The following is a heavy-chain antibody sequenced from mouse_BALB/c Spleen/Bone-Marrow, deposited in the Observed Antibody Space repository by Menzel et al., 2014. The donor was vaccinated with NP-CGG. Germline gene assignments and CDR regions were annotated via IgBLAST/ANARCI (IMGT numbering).Heavy chain of an antibody. J-gene: IGHJ3*01. CDR3: ARLSYYGRFAY. CDR2: INPDSSTI. Sequence: EVKLMESGGGLVQPGGSLKLSCAASGFDFSRYWMSWVRQAPGKGLEWIGEINPDSSTINYTPSRKDKFIISRDNAKNMLYLQMSKVRSEDTALYYCARLSYYGRFAYWGQGTLVTVSA. D-gene: IGHD1-1*01. V-gene: IGHV4-1*02. CDR1: GFDFSRYW.